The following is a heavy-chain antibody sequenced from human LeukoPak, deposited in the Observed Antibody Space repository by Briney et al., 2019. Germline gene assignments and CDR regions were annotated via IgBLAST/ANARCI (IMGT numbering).Heavy chain of an antibody. CDR2: IYYSGST. CDR1: GGSISSGDYY. J-gene: IGHJ4*02. Sequence: TSETLSLTCTVSGGSISSGDYYWSWIRQPPGKGLEWIVYIYYSGSTYYNPSLKSRVTISVDTSKNQFSLKLSSVTAADAAVYYCARDYDSSGYWNYWGQGTLVTVSS. CDR3: ARDYDSSGYWNY. D-gene: IGHD3-22*01. V-gene: IGHV4-30-4*01.